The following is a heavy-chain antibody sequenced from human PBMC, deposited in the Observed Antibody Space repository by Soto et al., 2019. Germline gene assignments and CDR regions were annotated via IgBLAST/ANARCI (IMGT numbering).Heavy chain of an antibody. V-gene: IGHV3-15*01. CDR1: GFTFSNAW. D-gene: IGHD4-17*01. Sequence: GGSLRLSCAASGFTFSNAWMSWVRQAPGKGLEWVGRIKSKTDGGTTDYAAPVKGRFTISRDDSKNTLYLQMNSLKTEDTAVYYCTTDEEVVSPYGDLYFDYWGQGTLVTVSS. J-gene: IGHJ4*02. CDR3: TTDEEVVSPYGDLYFDY. CDR2: IKSKTDGGTT.